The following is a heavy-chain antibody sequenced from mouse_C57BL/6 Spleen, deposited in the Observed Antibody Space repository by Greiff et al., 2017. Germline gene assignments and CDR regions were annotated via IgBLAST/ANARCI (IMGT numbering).Heavy chain of an antibody. J-gene: IGHJ3*01. CDR1: GYTFTDSN. Sequence: EVQLQQSVPELVKPGASVKITCKASGYTFTDSNMDWVKQRHGKSLEWIGNINPNNGGTNSNQKFKGKATLTVDKSSSTAYMELRSLTSEDTAVYYCARQNGPAWFAYWGQGTLVTVSA. CDR2: INPNNGGT. V-gene: IGHV1-18*01. CDR3: ARQNGPAWFAY.